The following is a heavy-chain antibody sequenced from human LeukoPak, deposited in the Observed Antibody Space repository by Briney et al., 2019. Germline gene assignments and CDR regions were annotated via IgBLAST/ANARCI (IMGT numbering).Heavy chain of an antibody. J-gene: IGHJ4*02. CDR2: IIPIFGTA. V-gene: IGHV1-69*13. CDR3: AANNYDILTGYAFDY. D-gene: IGHD3-9*01. CDR1: GYTFTGYY. Sequence: SVKVSCTASGYTFTGYYMHWVRQAPGQGLEWMGGIIPIFGTANYAQKFQGRVTITADESTSTAYMELSSLRSEDTAVYYCAANNYDILTGYAFDYWGQGTLVTVSS.